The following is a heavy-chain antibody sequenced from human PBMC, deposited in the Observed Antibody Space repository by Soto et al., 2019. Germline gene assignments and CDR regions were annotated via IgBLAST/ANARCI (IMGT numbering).Heavy chain of an antibody. J-gene: IGHJ6*02. V-gene: IGHV4-61*01. Sequence: ETLSLTCTVSGGSVSSDTHYWSWIRQPPGKRLEWIGFIYSSGSTNYNPSLKSRVTMSVDTSKNQFSLKLRSVTASDTAVYYCATDHRLDTGRGGYYYYAMDVWGQGTSVTVSS. CDR2: IYSSGST. CDR1: GGSVSSDTHY. CDR3: ATDHRLDTGRGGYYYYAMDV. D-gene: IGHD2-2*02.